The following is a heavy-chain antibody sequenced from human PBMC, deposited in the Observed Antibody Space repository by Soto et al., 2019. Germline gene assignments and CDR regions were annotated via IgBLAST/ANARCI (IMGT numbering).Heavy chain of an antibody. CDR3: ARDIFLYDDKNWFDP. CDR1: GGSISSGGYY. D-gene: IGHD3-3*01. J-gene: IGHJ5*02. V-gene: IGHV4-31*03. Sequence: SETLSLTCTVSGGSISSGGYYWSWIRQHPGKGLEWIGYIYYSGSTYYNPSLKSRVTISVDTSKNQFSLKLSSVTAADTAVYYCARDIFLYDDKNWFDPWGQGTLVTVSS. CDR2: IYYSGST.